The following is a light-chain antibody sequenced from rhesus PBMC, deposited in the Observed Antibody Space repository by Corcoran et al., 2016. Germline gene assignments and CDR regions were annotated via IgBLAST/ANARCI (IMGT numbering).Light chain of an antibody. J-gene: IGKJ3*01. Sequence: QVILTQSPATLSLSPGERATLSCRASPSVSSYLAWYKQKPGQAPRFLIYGASSRATGIQDRLSGSGSGTDFTLTISSLEPEDVGLYHSYQHSIGFTFAPGTKLDIK. CDR1: PSVSSY. CDR2: GAS. CDR3: YQHSIGFT. V-gene: IGKV3-10*01.